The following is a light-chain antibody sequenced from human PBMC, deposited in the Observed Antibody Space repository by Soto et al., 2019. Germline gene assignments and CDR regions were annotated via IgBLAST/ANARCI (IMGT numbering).Light chain of an antibody. CDR1: ALPNQY. CDR3: QSADNSGAYVV. CDR2: KDS. J-gene: IGLJ2*01. V-gene: IGLV3-25*02. Sequence: SYELTQPLSVSVSPGQTARITCSGDALPNQYAFWYQQKPGQAPVLMIYKDSERPSGIPARFSGSSSGTTVTLTISGVQAEDEADYYCQSADNSGAYVVFGGGTKLTVL.